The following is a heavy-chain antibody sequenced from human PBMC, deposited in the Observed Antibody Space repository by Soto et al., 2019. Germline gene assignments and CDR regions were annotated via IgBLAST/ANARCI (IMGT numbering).Heavy chain of an antibody. CDR1: GYTFTSYY. CDR2: INPIFGTA. CDR3: ARDTSSTYYYDSSGYLRY. D-gene: IGHD3-22*01. J-gene: IGHJ4*02. V-gene: IGHV1-69*01. Sequence: EASMEVSFKASGYTFTSYYVHWVRQDPRERLEWRGGINPIFGTAKYAQKFQGRVTITADESASTAYMELRSLRSDDTAVYYCARDTSSTYYYDSSGYLRYWGQGTLVTVSS.